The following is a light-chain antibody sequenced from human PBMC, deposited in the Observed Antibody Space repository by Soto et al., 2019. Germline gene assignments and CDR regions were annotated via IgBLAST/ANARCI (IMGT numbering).Light chain of an antibody. CDR3: RTWDSDLETEV. CDR2: DNH. J-gene: IGLJ2*01. V-gene: IGLV1-51*01. CDR1: SSNIGGDY. Sequence: QSVLTQPPSVSAAPGQRVTISCSGSSSNIGGDYVYWYQVLPRTAPKLLIYDNHKRHSGIPDRFSGSKSGTSATLGITELQTGDEADYYCRTWDSDLETEVFGGGTKLTVL.